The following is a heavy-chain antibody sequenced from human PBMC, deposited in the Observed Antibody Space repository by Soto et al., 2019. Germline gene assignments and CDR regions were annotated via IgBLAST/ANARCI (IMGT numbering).Heavy chain of an antibody. V-gene: IGHV3-48*02. Sequence: EVQLVESGGGLVQPGGSLRLSCAASGFTFSSYSMNWVRQAPGKGLEWVSYISSSSSTIYYADSVKGRFTISRDNAKNSLYLQMNSLRDEDTAVYYCARKGINYDFWSGYFDYWGQATLVTVSS. J-gene: IGHJ4*02. CDR2: ISSSSSTI. CDR3: ARKGINYDFWSGYFDY. D-gene: IGHD3-3*01. CDR1: GFTFSSYS.